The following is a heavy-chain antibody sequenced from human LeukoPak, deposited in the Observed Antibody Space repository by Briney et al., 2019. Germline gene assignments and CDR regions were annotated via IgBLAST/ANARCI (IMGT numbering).Heavy chain of an antibody. Sequence: SVKVSCKASGGTFSSYAISWVRQAPGQGLEWMGGIIPIFGTANYAQKFQGRVTITADESTSTAYMELSSLGSEDTAVYYCAREARYYDILTGYYLFYFDYWGQGTLVTVSS. V-gene: IGHV1-69*13. CDR3: AREARYYDILTGYYLFYFDY. CDR2: IIPIFGTA. J-gene: IGHJ4*02. CDR1: GGTFSSYA. D-gene: IGHD3-9*01.